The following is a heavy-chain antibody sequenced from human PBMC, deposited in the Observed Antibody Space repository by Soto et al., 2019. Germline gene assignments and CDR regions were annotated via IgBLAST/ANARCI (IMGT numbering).Heavy chain of an antibody. CDR2: SRDTGNSYST. CDR3: ARSITGTTSFDY. CDR1: GFTFSDHY. J-gene: IGHJ4*02. V-gene: IGHV3-72*01. D-gene: IGHD1-7*01. Sequence: EVQLVESGGDLVQPGGALRLSCAASGFTFSDHYIDWVRQAPGKGLEWVGRSRDTGNSYSTDYAASVKGRFTISRDASTNSLYLQMNSLKTEDTALYYCARSITGTTSFDYWGQGTLVPVSS.